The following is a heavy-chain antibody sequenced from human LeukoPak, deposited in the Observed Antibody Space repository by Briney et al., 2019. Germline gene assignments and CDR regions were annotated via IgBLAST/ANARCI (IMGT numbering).Heavy chain of an antibody. D-gene: IGHD2-15*01. CDR1: GYTFTSYY. CDR2: INPSGGST. CDR3: ARGYCSGGSCYQFDY. Sequence: ASVKVSCKASGYTFTSYYMHWVRQAPGQGLEWMGIINPSGGSTSYAQKFQGRVTMTRDTSTSTVYMELSSLRSEVTAVYYCARGYCSGGSCYQFDYWGQGTLVTVSS. V-gene: IGHV1-46*01. J-gene: IGHJ4*02.